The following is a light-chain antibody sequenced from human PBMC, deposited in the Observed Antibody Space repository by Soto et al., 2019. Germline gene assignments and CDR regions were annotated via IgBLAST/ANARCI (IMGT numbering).Light chain of an antibody. Sequence: EVXLTQXPXTLSXXPGERATLXXGASQSXGSSYLACYQQKPGQAPRLLIYGASTRATGIPDRFSGSGSGTEYTLTISRLEPEDFAVYYCQQYINSPWTFGQGTKVEI. CDR1: QSXGSSY. V-gene: IGKV3-20*01. CDR2: GAS. CDR3: QQYINSPWT. J-gene: IGKJ1*01.